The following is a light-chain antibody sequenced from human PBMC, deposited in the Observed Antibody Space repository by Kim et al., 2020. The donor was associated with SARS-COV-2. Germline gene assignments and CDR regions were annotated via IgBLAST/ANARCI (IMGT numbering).Light chain of an antibody. CDR3: QQYDTLPYS. J-gene: IGKJ2*03. Sequence: ASVGDIVTITGQASQGLSDHLNWYQQKPGKAPNLLIYDASNLETGVPSRFSGSKSGTDFTLTITSLQPEDIATYYCQQYDTLPYSFGQGTKVDIK. V-gene: IGKV1-33*01. CDR2: DAS. CDR1: QGLSDH.